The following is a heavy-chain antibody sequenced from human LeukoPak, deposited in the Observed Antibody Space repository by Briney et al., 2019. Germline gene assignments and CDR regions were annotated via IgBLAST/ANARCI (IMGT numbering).Heavy chain of an antibody. J-gene: IGHJ4*02. Sequence: GGSLRLSCAVSGITLSNYGMSWVRQAPGKGLEWVAGISDSGGSTNYADSVKGRFTISRDNPKNTLYLQMNSLRAEDTAVYFCAKRGVVIRVILVGFHKEAYYFDSWGQGALVPSPQ. V-gene: IGHV3-23*01. D-gene: IGHD3-22*01. CDR3: AKRGVVIRVILVGFHKEAYYFDS. CDR1: GITLSNYG. CDR2: ISDSGGST.